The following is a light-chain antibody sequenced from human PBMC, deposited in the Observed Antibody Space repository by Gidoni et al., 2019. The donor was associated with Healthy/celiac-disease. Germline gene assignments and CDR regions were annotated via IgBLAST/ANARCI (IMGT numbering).Light chain of an antibody. Sequence: ELVFTQSPATLYLAPGESATPSCRASQMVSSDLVWYQQKPGQAPSLIIYDAYNRATGIPARFSGSGSGTDFTLTISSLEPEDFAVYYCQQRSNWPPITFGQGTRLEIK. CDR3: QQRSNWPPIT. CDR1: QMVSSD. J-gene: IGKJ5*01. CDR2: DAY. V-gene: IGKV3-11*01.